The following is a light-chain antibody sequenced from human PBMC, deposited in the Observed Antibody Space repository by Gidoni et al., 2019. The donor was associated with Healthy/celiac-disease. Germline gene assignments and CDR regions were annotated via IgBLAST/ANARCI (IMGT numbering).Light chain of an antibody. CDR2: DAS. V-gene: IGKV3-11*01. CDR3: QQRSNWPPGST. CDR1: QSVSSY. Sequence: EIVLTQSPATLSLSPGERATLSCSASQSVSSYLAWYQQKPGQAPRLLIYDASNRATGIPARFSGSGSGTDFTLTISSLEPEDFAVYYCQQRSNWPPGSTFGQGTKVEIK. J-gene: IGKJ1*01.